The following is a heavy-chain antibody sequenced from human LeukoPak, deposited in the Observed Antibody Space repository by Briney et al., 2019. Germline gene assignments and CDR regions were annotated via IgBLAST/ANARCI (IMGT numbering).Heavy chain of an antibody. D-gene: IGHD4-23*01. CDR3: AREPYGGPIDY. Sequence: ASVKVSCKASGYTFTSYGISWVRQAPGQGLGWMGWISAYNGNTNYAQKLQGKVTMTTDTSTSTAYMELRGLRSDDTAVYYCAREPYGGPIDYWGQGTLVTVSS. V-gene: IGHV1-18*01. CDR2: ISAYNGNT. CDR1: GYTFTSYG. J-gene: IGHJ4*02.